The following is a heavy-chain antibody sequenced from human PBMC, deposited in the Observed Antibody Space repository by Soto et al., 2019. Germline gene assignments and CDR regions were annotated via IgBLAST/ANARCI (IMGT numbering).Heavy chain of an antibody. CDR2: MSGIGGNT. Sequence: GGSLRLSCAASGFTFNTYALSWVRQAPGKGLEWVSSMSGIGGNTYYADSVKGRFTVSRDNSKNTLFLQMNSLRAEDTAVYYCATLSGYSFQYWGLGTLVTVSS. V-gene: IGHV3-23*01. CDR1: GFTFNTYA. D-gene: IGHD3-3*02. J-gene: IGHJ4*02. CDR3: ATLSGYSFQY.